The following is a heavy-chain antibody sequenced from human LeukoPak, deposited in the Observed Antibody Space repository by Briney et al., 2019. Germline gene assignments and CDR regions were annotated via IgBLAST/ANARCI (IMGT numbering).Heavy chain of an antibody. J-gene: IGHJ5*02. V-gene: IGHV1-2*02. Sequence: ASVKVSCKASGYSFTGYYMHWVRQAPGQGLEWMGWINPNSGGTDYAQRFQGRVTMTRDTSITTAYMELSSLRSDDTAVYYCARDFWTGYYCDHWGQGTLVTVSS. CDR2: INPNSGGT. CDR1: GYSFTGYY. CDR3: ARDFWTGYYCDH. D-gene: IGHD3/OR15-3a*01.